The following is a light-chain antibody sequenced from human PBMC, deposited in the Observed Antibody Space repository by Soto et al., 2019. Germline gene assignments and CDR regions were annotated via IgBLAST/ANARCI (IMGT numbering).Light chain of an antibody. CDR1: QSVSSN. CDR2: GAS. J-gene: IGKJ4*02. V-gene: IGKV3-15*01. CDR3: KQSKRFPLR. Sequence: EIVMTQSPATLSVSPGERATLSCRASQSVSSNLAWYQQKPGQAPRLLIYGASTRATGIPARFSGSGSGTEFTLTIGSLQFEDFATYYCKQSKRFPLRFGGWARVDI.